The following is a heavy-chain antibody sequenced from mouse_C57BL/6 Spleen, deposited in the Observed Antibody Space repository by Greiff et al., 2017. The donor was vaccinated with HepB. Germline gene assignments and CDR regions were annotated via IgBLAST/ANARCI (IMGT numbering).Heavy chain of an antibody. CDR3: VRHNYYRSSSHAMDY. J-gene: IGHJ4*01. Sequence: EVKVVESGGGLVQPKGSLKLSCAASGFSFNTYAMNWVRQAPGKGLEWVARIRSKSNNYATYYADSVKDRFTISRDDSESMLYLQMNNLKTEDTAIYSCVRHNYYRSSSHAMDYWGQGTSVTVSS. CDR1: GFSFNTYA. V-gene: IGHV10-1*01. CDR2: IRSKSNNYAT. D-gene: IGHD1-1*01.